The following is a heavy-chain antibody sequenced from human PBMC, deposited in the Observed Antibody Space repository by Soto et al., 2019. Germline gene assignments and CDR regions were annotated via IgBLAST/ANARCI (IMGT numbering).Heavy chain of an antibody. CDR3: ARRKGYYDSSGYYSDAFDI. V-gene: IGHV1-69*13. CDR2: IIPIFGTA. Sequence: SVKVSCKASGGTFSSYAISWVRQAPGQGLEWMGGIIPIFGTANYAQKFQGRVTITADESTSTAYMELSSLRSEDTAVYYCARRKGYYDSSGYYSDAFDIWGQGTMVTVSS. CDR1: GGTFSSYA. J-gene: IGHJ3*02. D-gene: IGHD3-22*01.